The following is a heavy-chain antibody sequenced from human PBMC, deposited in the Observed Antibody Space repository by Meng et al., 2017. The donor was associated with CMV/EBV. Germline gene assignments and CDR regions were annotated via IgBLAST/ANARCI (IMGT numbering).Heavy chain of an antibody. CDR3: AKIAYDSSGYYYFDY. CDR1: GFTFSSYG. V-gene: IGHV3-30*02. D-gene: IGHD3-22*01. J-gene: IGHJ4*02. CDR2: IRYDGSNK. Sequence: QVAVGGLWVGVAQPGGSLRLSCAASGFTFSSYGMHWVRQAPGKGLEWVAFIRYDGSNKYYADSVKGRFTISRDNSKNTLYLQMNSLRAEDTAVYYCAKIAYDSSGYYYFDYWGQGTLVTVSS.